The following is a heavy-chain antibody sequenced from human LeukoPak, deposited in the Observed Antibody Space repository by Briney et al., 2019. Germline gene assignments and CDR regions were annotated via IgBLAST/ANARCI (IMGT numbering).Heavy chain of an antibody. CDR2: ISNDGGGT. J-gene: IGHJ5*02. Sequence: QSGGSLRLSCAASGFIFNNYGLIWVRPAPGKGLEWVSAISNDGGGTNYADFVKGRFTISRDNSKNTLFLQMNSLRAEDTALYYCAKGSSGYFVDLWGQGTLVTVSS. D-gene: IGHD3-22*01. V-gene: IGHV3-23*01. CDR1: GFIFNNYG. CDR3: AKGSSGYFVDL.